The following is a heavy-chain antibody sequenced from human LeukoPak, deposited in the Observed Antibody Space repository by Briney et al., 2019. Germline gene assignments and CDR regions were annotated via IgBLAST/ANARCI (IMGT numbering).Heavy chain of an antibody. Sequence: GGSLRLSCAASGFTFDDYGMSWVRQAPGKGLEWVANIKKDGSEKKYVDSVKGRFTISRDNAENLPYLEMNSLRAEDTAVYYCAREGGNGWYSGWFDPWGQGILVTVSS. V-gene: IGHV3-7*01. J-gene: IGHJ5*02. D-gene: IGHD6-19*01. CDR3: AREGGNGWYSGWFDP. CDR2: IKKDGSEK. CDR1: GFTFDDYG.